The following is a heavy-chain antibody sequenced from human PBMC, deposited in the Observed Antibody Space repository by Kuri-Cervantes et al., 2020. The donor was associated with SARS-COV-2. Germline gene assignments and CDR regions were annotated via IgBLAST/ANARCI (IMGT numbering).Heavy chain of an antibody. CDR2: INHSGST. J-gene: IGHJ4*02. V-gene: IGHV4-34*01. D-gene: IGHD2-15*01. Sequence: SETLSLTCAVYGGSFSGYYWSWIRQPPGKGLEWIGEINHSGSTNYNSSLKSRVTISVDTSKNQFSLKLSSVTAADTAVYYCAREWCSGGSCYPNWGQGTLVTVSS. CDR3: AREWCSGGSCYPN. CDR1: GGSFSGYY.